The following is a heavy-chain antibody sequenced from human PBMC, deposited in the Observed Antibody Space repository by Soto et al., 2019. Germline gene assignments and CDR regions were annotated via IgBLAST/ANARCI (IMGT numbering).Heavy chain of an antibody. CDR2: INHSGST. J-gene: IGHJ5*02. CDR1: GGSFSGYY. D-gene: IGHD2-2*01. CDR3: ARTRAGDIVVVPAAMTPIGLPNNWFDP. Sequence: SETLSLTCAVYGGSFSGYYWSWIRQPPGKGLEWIGEINHSGSTNYNPSLKSRVTISVDTSKNQFSLKLSSVTAADTAVYYCARTRAGDIVVVPAAMTPIGLPNNWFDPWGQGTLVTVSS. V-gene: IGHV4-34*01.